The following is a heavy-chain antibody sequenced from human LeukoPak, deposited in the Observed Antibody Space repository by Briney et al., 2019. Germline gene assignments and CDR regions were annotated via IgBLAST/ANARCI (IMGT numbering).Heavy chain of an antibody. J-gene: IGHJ4*02. CDR2: IHYGGNT. D-gene: IGHD5-24*01. CDR3: VRRGDGYPYYFDY. CDR1: GGSISNHY. V-gene: IGHV4-59*11. Sequence: SETLSLTCTVSGGSISNHYWSWIRQPSGKGLEWIGYIHYGGNTDYNPSLKGRLTISVDTSKNQFSLKLSSVTAADTAVYYCVRRGDGYPYYFDYWGQGTLVTVSS.